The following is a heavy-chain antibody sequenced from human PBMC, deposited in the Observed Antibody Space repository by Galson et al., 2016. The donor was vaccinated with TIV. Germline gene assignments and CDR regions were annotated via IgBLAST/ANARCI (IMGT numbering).Heavy chain of an antibody. Sequence: SVKVSCKASGDTFSSFVISWVRQAPGQGLEWMGGIIPLFGEAHYAQKFQGRVTISADESTTTAYLELSSLRSEDTAVYYCARGRGIYDSSGYFLFAHWGQGTLVTVSS. CDR3: ARGRGIYDSSGYFLFAH. CDR2: IIPLFGEA. CDR1: GDTFSSFV. J-gene: IGHJ5*02. D-gene: IGHD3-22*01. V-gene: IGHV1-69*13.